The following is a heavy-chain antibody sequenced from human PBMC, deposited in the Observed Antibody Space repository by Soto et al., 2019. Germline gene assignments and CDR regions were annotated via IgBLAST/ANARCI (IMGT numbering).Heavy chain of an antibody. J-gene: IGHJ4*02. CDR2: IYYSGST. V-gene: IGHV4-31*03. D-gene: IGHD2-2*01. CDR3: ARQSPAAMSEVFDY. CDR1: GGSISSGGYY. Sequence: SETLSLTCTVSGGSISSGGYYWSWIRQHPGKGLEWIGYIYYSGSTYYNPSLKSRVTISVDTSKNQFSLKLSSVTAADTAVYYCARQSPAAMSEVFDYWGQGTLVTVSS.